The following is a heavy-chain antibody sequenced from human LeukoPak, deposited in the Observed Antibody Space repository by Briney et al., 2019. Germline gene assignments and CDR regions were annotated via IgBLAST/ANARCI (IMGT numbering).Heavy chain of an antibody. CDR1: GFTFSSYG. V-gene: IGHV3-30*03. J-gene: IGHJ4*02. CDR3: ARDEMSLTAAAFDY. Sequence: PGRSLRLSCAASGFTFSSYGMHWVRQAPGKGLEWVAVISYDGSNKYYADSVKGRFTISRDNSKNTLYLQMNSLRAEDTAVYYCARDEMSLTAAAFDYWGQGTLVTVSS. CDR2: ISYDGSNK. D-gene: IGHD6-6*01.